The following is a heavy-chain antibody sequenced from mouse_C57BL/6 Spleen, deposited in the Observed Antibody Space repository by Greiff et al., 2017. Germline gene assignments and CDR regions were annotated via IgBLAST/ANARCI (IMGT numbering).Heavy chain of an antibody. V-gene: IGHV5-6*01. D-gene: IGHD2-4*01. Sequence: EVMLVESGGDLVKPGGSLKLSCAASGFTFSSYGMSWVRQTPDKRLEWVATISSGGSYTYYPDSVKGRFTISRDNAKNTLYLQMSSLKSEDTAMYYCARKGDYDDGVFDYWGQGTTLTVSS. CDR3: ARKGDYDDGVFDY. CDR2: ISSGGSYT. CDR1: GFTFSSYG. J-gene: IGHJ2*01.